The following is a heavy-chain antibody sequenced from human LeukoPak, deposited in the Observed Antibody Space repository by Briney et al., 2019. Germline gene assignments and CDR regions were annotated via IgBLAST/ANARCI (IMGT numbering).Heavy chain of an antibody. D-gene: IGHD4-23*01. J-gene: IGHJ5*02. Sequence: SETLSLTCTVSGGSISSGSYYWRWLRQPAGKGLEWIGRIYTSGSTNYNPSLKSRVTISVDTSKNQFSLKLSSVTAADTAVYYCARETYGGNSVVGYNWFDPWGQGTLVTVSS. V-gene: IGHV4-61*02. CDR1: GGSISSGSYY. CDR2: IYTSGST. CDR3: ARETYGGNSVVGYNWFDP.